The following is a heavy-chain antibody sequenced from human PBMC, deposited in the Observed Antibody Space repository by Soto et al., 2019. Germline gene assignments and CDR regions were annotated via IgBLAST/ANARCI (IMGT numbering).Heavy chain of an antibody. CDR2: ISSSSSTI. D-gene: IGHD3-22*01. Sequence: SLRLSCAASGFTFSSYSMNWVRQAPGKGLEWVSYISSSSSTIYYADSAKGRFTISRDNAKNSLYLQMNSLRDEDTAVYYCARVGGYYDSSGYPYYYYGMDVWGQGTTVTVSS. J-gene: IGHJ6*02. V-gene: IGHV3-48*02. CDR3: ARVGGYYDSSGYPYYYYGMDV. CDR1: GFTFSSYS.